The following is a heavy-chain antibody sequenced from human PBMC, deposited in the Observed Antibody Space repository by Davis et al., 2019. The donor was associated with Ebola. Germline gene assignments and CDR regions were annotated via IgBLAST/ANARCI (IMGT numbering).Heavy chain of an antibody. CDR2: ISGSGGST. J-gene: IGHJ6*04. D-gene: IGHD3-3*01. Sequence: GGSLRLSCVASGLIFDDHTMHWVRQAPGKGLEWVSAISGSGGSTYYADSVKGRFTISRDNSKKTLYLQMNSLRAEDTAVYYCAKSGLSFGVVKYHYGMDVWGKGTTVTVSS. V-gene: IGHV3-23*01. CDR3: AKSGLSFGVVKYHYGMDV. CDR1: GLIFDDHT.